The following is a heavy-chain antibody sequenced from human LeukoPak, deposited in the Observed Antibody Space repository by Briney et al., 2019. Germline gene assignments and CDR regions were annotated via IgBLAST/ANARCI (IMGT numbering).Heavy chain of an antibody. CDR2: IVVGSGNT. Sequence: SVKVSCKASGFTFTSSAMQWVRQAPGQRLEWIGWIVVGSGNTNYAQKFQERVTITRDMSTSTAYMELSSLRSEDTAVYYCAADSVRGVIITGYYMDVWGKGTTVTVSS. CDR1: GFTFTSSA. CDR3: AADSVRGVIITGYYMDV. D-gene: IGHD3-10*01. V-gene: IGHV1-58*02. J-gene: IGHJ6*03.